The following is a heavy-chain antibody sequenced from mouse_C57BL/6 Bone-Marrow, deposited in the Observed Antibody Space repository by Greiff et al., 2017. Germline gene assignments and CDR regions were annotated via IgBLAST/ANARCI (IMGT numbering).Heavy chain of an antibody. V-gene: IGHV2-9-1*01. CDR1: GFSLTSYA. J-gene: IGHJ3*01. CDR3: DRNRSYYDWGWFAY. Sequence: QVQLKQSGPGLVAPSQSLSITCTVSGFSLTSYAISWVRQPPGKGLEWLGVIWTGGGTNYNSALKSRLSIRKDNSKSHVFLKMNTLNTDDTDGYDGDRNRSYYDWGWFAYWGQGTLVTVSA. D-gene: IGHD1-1*01. CDR2: IWTGGGT.